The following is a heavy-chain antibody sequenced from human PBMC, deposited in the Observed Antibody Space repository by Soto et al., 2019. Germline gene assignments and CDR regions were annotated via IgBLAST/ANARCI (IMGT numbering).Heavy chain of an antibody. CDR1: GYTFTSYA. V-gene: IGHV1-3*01. CDR2: INAGNGNT. CDR3: ARAVIVVVGKQPRSFDP. Sequence: QVQLVQSGAEVKKPGASVKVSCMASGYTFTSYAMLWVRQAPGQRLGWMGWINAGNGNTKYSQKFQGRVTINRDTSASTVYMELSSLRSEDTAVYYCARAVIVVVGKQPRSFDPWGQGTLVTVSS. D-gene: IGHD2-21*01. J-gene: IGHJ5*02.